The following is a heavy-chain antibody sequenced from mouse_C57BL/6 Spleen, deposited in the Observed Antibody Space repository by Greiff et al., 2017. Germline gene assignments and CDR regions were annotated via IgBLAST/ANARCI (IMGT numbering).Heavy chain of an antibody. CDR1: GYTFTSYW. CDR3: ARWGYGSSGRDWYFDV. CDR2: IDPNSGGT. Sequence: QVQLKQPGAELVKPGASVKLSCKASGYTFTSYWMHWVKQRPGRGLEWIGRIDPNSGGTKYNEKFKSKATLTVDKPSSTAYMQLSSLTSEDSAVYYCARWGYGSSGRDWYFDVWGTGTTVTVSS. D-gene: IGHD1-1*01. V-gene: IGHV1-72*01. J-gene: IGHJ1*03.